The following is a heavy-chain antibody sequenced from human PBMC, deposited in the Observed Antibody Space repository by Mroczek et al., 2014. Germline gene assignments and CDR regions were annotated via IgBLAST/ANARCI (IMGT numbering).Heavy chain of an antibody. J-gene: IGHJ6*03. CDR3: AKDTSSSSQDYYYYYYMDV. CDR2: ISWNSGSI. Sequence: VQLVQSGGGLVQPGRSLRLSCAASGFTFDDYAMHWVRQAPGKGLEWVSGISWNSGSIGYADSVKGRFTISRDNAKNSLYLQMNSLRAEDTALYYCAKDTSSSSQDYYYYYYMDVWGKGTTVTVS. V-gene: IGHV3-9*01. CDR1: GFTFDDYA. D-gene: IGHD6-6*01.